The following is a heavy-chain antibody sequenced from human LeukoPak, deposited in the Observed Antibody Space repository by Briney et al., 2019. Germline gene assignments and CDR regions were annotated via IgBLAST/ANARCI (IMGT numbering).Heavy chain of an antibody. CDR2: ISSSSSTI. D-gene: IGHD5-12*01. CDR1: GFTFSIYS. V-gene: IGHV3-48*01. Sequence: PGGSLRLSCAASGFTFSIYSMNWVRQAPGKGLEWVSYISSSSSTIYYADSVKGRFTISRDNAKNSLYLQMNSLRAEDTAVYYCARDPTHKWLRLTLYYYYYMDVWGKGTTVTVSS. CDR3: ARDPTHKWLRLTLYYYYYMDV. J-gene: IGHJ6*03.